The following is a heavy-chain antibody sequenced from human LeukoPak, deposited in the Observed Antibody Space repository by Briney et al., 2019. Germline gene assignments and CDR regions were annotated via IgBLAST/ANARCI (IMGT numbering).Heavy chain of an antibody. CDR1: GFTFSDYY. J-gene: IGHJ4*02. Sequence: GGSLRLSCAASGFTFSDYYMSWIRQAPGKGLEWVSYISSSSSYTNYADSVEGRFTISRDYAKNSLYLQMNSLRGEDTAVYYCARVYNYGLDYWGQGTLVTVSS. CDR2: ISSSSSYT. V-gene: IGHV3-11*06. D-gene: IGHD5-18*01. CDR3: ARVYNYGLDY.